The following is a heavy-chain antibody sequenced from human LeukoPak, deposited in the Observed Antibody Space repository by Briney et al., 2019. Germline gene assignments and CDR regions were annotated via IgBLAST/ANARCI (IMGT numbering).Heavy chain of an antibody. V-gene: IGHV3-74*01. CDR1: GFTFSGYW. D-gene: IGHD3-22*01. CDR2: TNRDDSDT. J-gene: IGHJ4*02. Sequence: EGSLRLSCAASGFTFSGYWMHWVRQAPGKGLVWVSRTNRDDSDTSYADSVKGRFTISRDKAKSTLYLQMNSLRVEDTAVYYCARSANYFDTSGQDYWGQGTLVTVSS. CDR3: ARSANYFDTSGQDY.